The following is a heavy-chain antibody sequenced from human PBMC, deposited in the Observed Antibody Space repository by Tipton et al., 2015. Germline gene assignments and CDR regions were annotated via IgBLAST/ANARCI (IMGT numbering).Heavy chain of an antibody. D-gene: IGHD5-12*01. CDR1: GGSISRGGSY. V-gene: IGHV4-31*03. CDR2: ITYTGGT. J-gene: IGHJ5*02. Sequence: TLSLTCTVSGGSISRGGSYWSWIRQSPGRGLEWIGCITYTGGTDYNPSLQSRLTMSADTSKNHFSLNLTSVTAADTAVYYCARNRYSDYEEAGWFDPWGQGTLVTVSS. CDR3: ARNRYSDYEEAGWFDP.